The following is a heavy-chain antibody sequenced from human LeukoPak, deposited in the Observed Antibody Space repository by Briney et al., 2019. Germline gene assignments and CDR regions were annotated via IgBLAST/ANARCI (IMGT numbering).Heavy chain of an antibody. CDR3: ARGLPMDV. J-gene: IGHJ6*03. CDR2: ISYDGSNK. V-gene: IGHV3-30*03. CDR1: GFTFSSYG. Sequence: PGRSLRLSCAASGFTFSSYGMHWVRQAPGKGLEWVAVISYDGSNKYYADSVKGRFTISRDNSKNTLYLQMNSLRAEDTAVYYCARGLPMDVWGKGTTVTVSS.